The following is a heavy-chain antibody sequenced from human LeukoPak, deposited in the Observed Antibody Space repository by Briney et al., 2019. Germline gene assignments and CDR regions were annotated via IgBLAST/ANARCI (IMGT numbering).Heavy chain of an antibody. J-gene: IGHJ4*02. CDR3: ARDLLGISSFGY. D-gene: IGHD7-27*01. V-gene: IGHV1-18*01. Sequence: ASVKVSCKASGYTFTSYGISWVRQAPGQGLEWMGWISAYNGNTNYAQKLQGRVTMTTDTSTSTACMELRSLRSDDTAVYYCARDLLGISSFGYWGQGTLVTVSS. CDR1: GYTFTSYG. CDR2: ISAYNGNT.